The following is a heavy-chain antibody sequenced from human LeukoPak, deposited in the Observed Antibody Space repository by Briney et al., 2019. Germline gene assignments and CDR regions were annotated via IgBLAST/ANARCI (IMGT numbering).Heavy chain of an antibody. Sequence: PGGSLRLSCAASGLTFSTYAMHWVRQAPGKGLVWVSRINSDGSSTSYADSVKGRFTISRDNAKNTLYLQMNSLRAEDTAVYYCARGRENWFDPWGQGTLVTVSS. CDR1: GLTFSTYA. J-gene: IGHJ5*02. CDR2: INSDGSST. CDR3: ARGRENWFDP. V-gene: IGHV3-74*01.